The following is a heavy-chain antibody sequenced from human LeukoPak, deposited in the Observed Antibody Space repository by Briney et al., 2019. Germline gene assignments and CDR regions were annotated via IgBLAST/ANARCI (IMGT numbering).Heavy chain of an antibody. J-gene: IGHJ4*02. D-gene: IGHD3-22*01. Sequence: PGGSLRLSCAASGFTFSSYEMNWVRQAPGKGLEWVSYISSSGSTIYYADSVKGRFTISGDNAKNSLYLQMNSLRAEDTAVYYCARTLYYDSSGYYGYWGQGTLVTVSS. CDR3: ARTLYYDSSGYYGY. CDR2: ISSSGSTI. V-gene: IGHV3-48*03. CDR1: GFTFSSYE.